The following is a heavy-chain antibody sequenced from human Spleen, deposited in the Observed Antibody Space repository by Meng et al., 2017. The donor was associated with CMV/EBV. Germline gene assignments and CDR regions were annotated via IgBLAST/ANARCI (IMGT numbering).Heavy chain of an antibody. Sequence: GESLKISCAASGFTFSSYSMNWVRQAPGKGLEWVSYISSSSSTIYYADSVKSRFTISRDNAKNSLYLQMNSLRAEDTAVYYCAREGYCSGGSCYLDAFDIWGQGTMVTVSS. J-gene: IGHJ3*02. CDR1: GFTFSSYS. V-gene: IGHV3-48*04. CDR3: AREGYCSGGSCYLDAFDI. D-gene: IGHD2-15*01. CDR2: ISSSSSTI.